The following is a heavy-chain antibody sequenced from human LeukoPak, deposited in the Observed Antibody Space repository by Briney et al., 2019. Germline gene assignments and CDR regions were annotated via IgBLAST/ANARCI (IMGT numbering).Heavy chain of an antibody. D-gene: IGHD4-17*01. V-gene: IGHV4-4*09. CDR3: ARTPYGDYSDWFDP. Sequence: PXXXXXXXIGYIYTSGSTNYNPSLKSRVTISVDTSKNQFSLKLSSVTAADTAVYYCARTPYGDYSDWFDPWGQGTLVTVSS. J-gene: IGHJ5*02. CDR2: IYTSGST.